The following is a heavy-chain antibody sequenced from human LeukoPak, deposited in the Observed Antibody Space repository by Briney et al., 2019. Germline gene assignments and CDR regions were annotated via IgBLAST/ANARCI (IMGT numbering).Heavy chain of an antibody. D-gene: IGHD3-3*01. CDR1: GGSISTYY. Sequence: PSETLSLTCTVSGGSISTYYWSWIRQPPGKGLEWIGYIYNSGTTNYNPSLRSRVTISVDTSKNQFSLKLSSVTAADTAVYYCARAAVTIFGVATYYFDYWGQGTLVTVSS. CDR2: IYNSGTT. CDR3: ARAAVTIFGVATYYFDY. J-gene: IGHJ4*02. V-gene: IGHV4-59*12.